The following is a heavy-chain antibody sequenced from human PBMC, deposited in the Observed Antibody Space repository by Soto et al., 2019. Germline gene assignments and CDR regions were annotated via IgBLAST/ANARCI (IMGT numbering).Heavy chain of an antibody. CDR1: SGSISSSNW. J-gene: IGHJ4*02. Sequence: SETLSLTCAVSSGSISSSNWWSWVRQPPGKGLEWIGEIYHSGSTNYNPSLKSRVTISVDKSKNQFSLKLSSVTAADTAVYYCASIEYSSSSGLGYWGQGTLVTVSS. V-gene: IGHV4-4*02. CDR3: ASIEYSSSSGLGY. CDR2: IYHSGST. D-gene: IGHD6-6*01.